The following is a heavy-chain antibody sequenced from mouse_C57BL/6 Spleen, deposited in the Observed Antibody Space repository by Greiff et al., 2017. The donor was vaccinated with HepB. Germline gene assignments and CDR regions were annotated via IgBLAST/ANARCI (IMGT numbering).Heavy chain of an antibody. J-gene: IGHJ3*01. V-gene: IGHV1-82*01. CDR3: ARWGGNWFAY. CDR1: GYAFSSSW. D-gene: IGHD2-1*01. CDR2: IYPGDGDT. Sequence: QVQLQQPGPELVKPGASVKISCKASGYAFSSSWMNWVKQRPGKGLEWIGRIYPGDGDTNYNGKFKGKATLTADKSSSTAYMQLSSLTSEDSAVYCCARWGGNWFAYWGQGTLVTVSA.